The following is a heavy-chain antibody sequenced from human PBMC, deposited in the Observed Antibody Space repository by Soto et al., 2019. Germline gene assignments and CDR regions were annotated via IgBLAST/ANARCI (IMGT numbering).Heavy chain of an antibody. D-gene: IGHD6-13*01. CDR3: ATDIAAADGPYYSDY. CDR1: GYTLTELS. J-gene: IGHJ4*02. Sequence: ASVKVSCKVSGYTLTELSMHWVRQAPGKGLEWMGGFDPEDGETIYAQKFQGRVTMTEDTSTDTAYMELSSLRSEDTAVYYCATDIAAADGPYYSDYWGQGTLATVSS. CDR2: FDPEDGET. V-gene: IGHV1-24*01.